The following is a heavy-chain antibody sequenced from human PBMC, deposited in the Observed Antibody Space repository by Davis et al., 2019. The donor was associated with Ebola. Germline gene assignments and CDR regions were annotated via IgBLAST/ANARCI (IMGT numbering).Heavy chain of an antibody. Sequence: AASVKVSCKASGGTFSSYAISWVRQAPGQGLEWMGGIIPIFGTANYAQKFQGRVTITADESTSTAYMELSSLRSEDTAVYYCARTAGDYYYGMDVWGQGTTVTVSS. CDR2: IIPIFGTA. D-gene: IGHD7-27*01. CDR3: ARTAGDYYYGMDV. CDR1: GGTFSSYA. J-gene: IGHJ6*02. V-gene: IGHV1-69*13.